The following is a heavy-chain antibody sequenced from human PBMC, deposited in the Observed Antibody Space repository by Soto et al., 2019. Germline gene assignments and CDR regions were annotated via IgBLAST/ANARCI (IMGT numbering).Heavy chain of an antibody. V-gene: IGHV3-23*01. J-gene: IGHJ5*02. Sequence: LRLSCAASGFGFSTHALSWVRQAPGKGLEWLSSITNTGITTHYADSVKGRFTISRENSRNTLHLQMNNLRVDDTAGYYCAKGFDYGDTKHIDLWGQGTLVTVSS. CDR2: ITNTGITT. CDR1: GFGFSTHA. D-gene: IGHD4-17*01. CDR3: AKGFDYGDTKHIDL.